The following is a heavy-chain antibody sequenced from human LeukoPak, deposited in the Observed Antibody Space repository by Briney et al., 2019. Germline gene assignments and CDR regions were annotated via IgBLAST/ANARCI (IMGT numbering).Heavy chain of an antibody. V-gene: IGHV4-39*01. Sequence: PSETLSLTCTVSGASIDSSRYCWGWIRQPPGKGPEWIASIFYSGNSYNNPSLKSRVTMSVDTSKNQFSLKLTSVTAADTAVYYCATLAVWRDWYFDLWGRGTLVTVSS. CDR1: GASIDSSRYC. D-gene: IGHD2-21*01. J-gene: IGHJ2*01. CDR2: IFYSGNS. CDR3: ATLAVWRDWYFDL.